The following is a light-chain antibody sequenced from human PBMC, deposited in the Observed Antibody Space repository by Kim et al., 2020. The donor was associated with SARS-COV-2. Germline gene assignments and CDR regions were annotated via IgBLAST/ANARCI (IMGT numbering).Light chain of an antibody. J-gene: IGLJ3*02. CDR3: QSYDSSLSGWV. V-gene: IGLV1-40*01. CDR2: GNS. CDR1: SSNVGAGYD. Sequence: RVTSSCTGSSSNVGAGYDVHWYQQLPGTAPNLLIYGNSNRPSGVPDRFSGSKSGTSASLAITGLQAEDEADYYCQSYDSSLSGWVFGGGTQLTVL.